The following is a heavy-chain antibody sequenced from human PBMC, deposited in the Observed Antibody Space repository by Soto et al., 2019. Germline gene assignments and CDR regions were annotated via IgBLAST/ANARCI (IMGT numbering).Heavy chain of an antibody. CDR2: IFYSGTT. CDR1: GGPISSSGYY. CDR3: ARHYYDSSGYPAPYYHGMDA. J-gene: IGHJ6*02. D-gene: IGHD3-22*01. Sequence: PSETLSLTCTVSGGPISSSGYYWGWIRQSPGKGLEWIGTIFYSGTTYYNPSLESRITISQDTSNNQFSLKLTSVTAADTAVYYCARHYYDSSGYPAPYYHGMDAWGQGTTVTVSS. V-gene: IGHV4-39*01.